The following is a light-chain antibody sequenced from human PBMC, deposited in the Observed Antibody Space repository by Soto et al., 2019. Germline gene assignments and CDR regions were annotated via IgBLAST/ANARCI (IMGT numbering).Light chain of an antibody. CDR1: SSNIGAGYD. CDR3: QSYDSSLSYV. J-gene: IGLJ1*01. V-gene: IGLV1-40*01. CDR2: GNS. Sequence: QSVLTQPPSVSGAPGQRVTISCTGSSSNIGAGYDVHWYQQLPGTAPKLIIYGNSNRPSGVPDRFSGSKSGTSASLAITGLQHEDEAYYYCQSYDSSLSYVFGNGTKLTVL.